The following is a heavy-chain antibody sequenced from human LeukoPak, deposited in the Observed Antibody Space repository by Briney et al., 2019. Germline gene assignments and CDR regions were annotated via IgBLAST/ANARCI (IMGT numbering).Heavy chain of an antibody. D-gene: IGHD6-19*01. CDR3: ASSPLYSSGWYGSV. Sequence: SETLSLTCTVSGGSISSYYLSWIRQPPGKGLEWIGYIYYSGSTNYNPSLKSRVTISVDTSKNQFSLKLSSVTAADTAVYYCASSPLYSSGWYGSVWGQGTLVTVSS. V-gene: IGHV4-59*01. J-gene: IGHJ4*02. CDR1: GGSISSYY. CDR2: IYYSGST.